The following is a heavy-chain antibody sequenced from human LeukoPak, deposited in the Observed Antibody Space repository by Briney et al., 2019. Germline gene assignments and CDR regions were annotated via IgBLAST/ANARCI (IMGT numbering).Heavy chain of an antibody. Sequence: ASVKVSCKASGYTFTSYGTSWVRQAPGQGLEWMGWISAYNGNTNYAQKLQGRVTMTTDTSTSTAYMELRSLRSDDTAVYYCARDARLNNYCSGGSCYFDYWGQGTLVTVSS. J-gene: IGHJ4*02. CDR3: ARDARLNNYCSGGSCYFDY. CDR2: ISAYNGNT. V-gene: IGHV1-18*01. D-gene: IGHD2-15*01. CDR1: GYTFTSYG.